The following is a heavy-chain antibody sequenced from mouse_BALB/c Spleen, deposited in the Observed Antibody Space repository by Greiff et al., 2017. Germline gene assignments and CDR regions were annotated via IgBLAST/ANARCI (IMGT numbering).Heavy chain of an antibody. D-gene: IGHD2-1*01. CDR1: GYSITSDYA. J-gene: IGHJ3*01. V-gene: IGHV3-2*02. CDR2: ISYSGST. Sequence: EVKLMESGPGLVKPSQSLSLTCTVTGYSITSDYAWNWIRQFPGNKLEWMGYISYSGSTSYNPSLKSRISITRDTSKNQFFLQLNSVTTEDTATYYCARYGNPFAYWGQGTLVTVSA. CDR3: ARYGNPFAY.